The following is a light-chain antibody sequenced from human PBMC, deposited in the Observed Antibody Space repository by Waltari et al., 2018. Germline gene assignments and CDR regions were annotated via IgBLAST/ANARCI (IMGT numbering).Light chain of an antibody. CDR3: QQYNNWPPIT. CDR1: QSVSSN. CDR2: AAS. V-gene: IGKV3-15*01. J-gene: IGKJ5*01. Sequence: EIVMTQSPATLYVSPGDRATLSCRASQSVSSNLAWYQQKPGQTPRLLIYAASTRATGIPARFSGSGSGTDFTLTISSLQSEDFAVYFCQQYNNWPPITFGQGTRLEIK.